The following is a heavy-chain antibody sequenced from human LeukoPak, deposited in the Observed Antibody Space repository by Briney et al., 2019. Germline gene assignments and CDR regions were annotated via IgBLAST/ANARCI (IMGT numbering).Heavy chain of an antibody. J-gene: IGHJ4*02. D-gene: IGHD3-10*01. CDR3: ARVVLYYGSGSRYYFDY. CDR1: GYTFTSYG. V-gene: IGHV1-18*01. Sequence: GASVKVSCKASGYTFTSYGISWVRQAPGQVLEWMGWISAYNGNTNYAQKLQGRVTMTTDTSTSTAYMELRSLRSDDTAVYYCARVVLYYGSGSRYYFDYWGQGTLVTVSS. CDR2: ISAYNGNT.